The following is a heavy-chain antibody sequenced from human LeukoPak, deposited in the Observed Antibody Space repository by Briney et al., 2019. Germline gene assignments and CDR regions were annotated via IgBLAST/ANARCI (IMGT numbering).Heavy chain of an antibody. CDR2: IYYSGST. CDR1: GGSISSDY. J-gene: IGHJ4*02. Sequence: SETLSLTCIVSGGSISSDYRSWIRQPPGKGLEWIGYIYYSGSTNYNPSLKRRVTISVDTSNNQFSLKLSSVTAADTAVYYCARVGNLGSFHYWGQGTLVTVPS. V-gene: IGHV4-59*01. D-gene: IGHD1-1*01. CDR3: ARVGNLGSFHY.